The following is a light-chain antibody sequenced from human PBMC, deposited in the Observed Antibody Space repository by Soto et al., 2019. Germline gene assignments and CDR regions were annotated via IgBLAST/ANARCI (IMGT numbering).Light chain of an antibody. J-gene: IGKJ5*01. Sequence: DLQMTQSPSYVSASVGDRVTITCRASQGIKNWLAWYQQKPGKAPNLLIYTGSSLQSGVPSRFSGSGSGTDFTLTLHSLQPEELATDYGQQAASFPITVGQGTRLEIK. CDR1: QGIKNW. CDR3: QQAASFPIT. CDR2: TGS. V-gene: IGKV1-12*01.